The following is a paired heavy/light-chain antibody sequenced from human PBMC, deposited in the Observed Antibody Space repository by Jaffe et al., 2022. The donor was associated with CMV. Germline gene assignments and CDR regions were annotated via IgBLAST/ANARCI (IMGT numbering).Light chain of an antibody. V-gene: IGLV2-8*01. CDR3: SSYTGNTNFVV. Sequence: QSALTQPPSASGSPGQSVTISCTGTSRDVGGYNYVSWFQQHPGKTPKLIIYEVTQRPSGVPDRFSASKSGNTASLTVSGLQAEDEADYYCSSYTGNTNFVVFGGGTRLTVL. CDR2: EVT. CDR1: SRDVGGYNY. J-gene: IGLJ2*01.
Heavy chain of an antibody. Sequence: QVQLVQSGADVKKPGASVKVSCRASGYTFSISDYYIHWVRQAPGQGLEWMGWINPDSGGRNYAPHFQGRVTMTRDTSITTSYMELRSLRSDDTAVYYCARGQERELLGFDYWGQGTPVTVSA. CDR3: ARGQERELLGFDY. V-gene: IGHV1-2*02. CDR1: GYTFSISDYY. D-gene: IGHD3-10*01. CDR2: INPDSGGR. J-gene: IGHJ4*02.